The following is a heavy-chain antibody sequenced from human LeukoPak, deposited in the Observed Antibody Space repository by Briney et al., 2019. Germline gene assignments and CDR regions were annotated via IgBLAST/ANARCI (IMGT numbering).Heavy chain of an antibody. CDR1: GFTFSSYA. J-gene: IGHJ4*02. CDR2: ISGSGGST. CDR3: ANHILGYCSGGSCANFDH. D-gene: IGHD2-15*01. Sequence: GGSLRLSCAASGFTFSSYAMSWVRQAPGKGLEWVSAISGSGGSTYYADSVKGRFTISRDNSKNTLFLQMNSLRAEDTAVYYCANHILGYCSGGSCANFDHWGQGTLVTVPS. V-gene: IGHV3-23*01.